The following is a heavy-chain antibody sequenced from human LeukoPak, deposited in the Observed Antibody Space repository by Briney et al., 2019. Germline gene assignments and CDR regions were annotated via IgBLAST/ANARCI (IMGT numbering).Heavy chain of an antibody. CDR1: GFTFSDYA. D-gene: IGHD5-24*01. V-gene: IGHV3-23*01. Sequence: GGSLRLSCTASGFTFSDYAMSWVRQAPGKGLEWVSGISGSGGSIRYADSVKGRFIISRDDSKNTLYLQMNSLRAEDTAVYYCAKGGDGYNYYFDYWGQETLVTVSS. J-gene: IGHJ4*02. CDR2: ISGSGGSI. CDR3: AKGGDGYNYYFDY.